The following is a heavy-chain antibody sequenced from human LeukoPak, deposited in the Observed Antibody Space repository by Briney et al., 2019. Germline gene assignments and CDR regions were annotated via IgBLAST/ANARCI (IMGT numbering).Heavy chain of an antibody. Sequence: GGSPTLSCTASGFIFSNYAMNWVRQAPGKGLEWVSSIRSSDGRTYYADSVKGRFTISRDNSKNALSLQMNSLRAEDTAVYYCAKGDLKDGGLAYFSDWGQGTLVTVST. CDR2: IRSSDGRT. D-gene: IGHD2-15*01. J-gene: IGHJ4*02. CDR1: GFIFSNYA. V-gene: IGHV3-23*01. CDR3: AKGDLKDGGLAYFSD.